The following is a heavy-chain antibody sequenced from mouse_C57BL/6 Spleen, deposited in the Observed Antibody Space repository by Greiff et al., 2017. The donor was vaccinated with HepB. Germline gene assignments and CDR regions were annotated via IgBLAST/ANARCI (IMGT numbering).Heavy chain of an antibody. V-gene: IGHV5-4*03. J-gene: IGHJ4*01. Sequence: EVKLVESGGGLVKPGGSLKLSCAASGFTFSSYAMSWVRQTPEKRLEWVATISDGGSYTYYPDNVKGRFTISRDNAKNNLYLQMSHLKSEDTAMYYCARNWALDAMDYWGQGTSVTVSS. CDR1: GFTFSSYA. CDR3: ARNWALDAMDY. CDR2: ISDGGSYT. D-gene: IGHD4-1*01.